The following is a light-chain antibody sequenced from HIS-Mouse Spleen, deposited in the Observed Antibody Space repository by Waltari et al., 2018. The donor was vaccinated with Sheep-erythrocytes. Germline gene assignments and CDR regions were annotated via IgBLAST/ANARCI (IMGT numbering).Light chain of an antibody. J-gene: IGLJ3*02. CDR3: CSYAGSSTPWV. CDR1: SSDVGSYNL. V-gene: IGLV2-23*02. CDR2: EVS. Sequence: QSALTQPASVSGSPGQSITISCTGTSSDVGSYNLVSWYQQHPGKAPKPVIYEVSKRPSGVSNRFSGSKAGNTASLTISGLQAEDEADYYCCSYAGSSTPWVFGGGTKLTVL.